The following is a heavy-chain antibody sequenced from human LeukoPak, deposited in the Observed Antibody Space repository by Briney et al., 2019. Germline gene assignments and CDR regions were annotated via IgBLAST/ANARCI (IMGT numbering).Heavy chain of an antibody. V-gene: IGHV1-69*06. CDR3: AREGAIFGVRRPLDY. CDR1: GGTFSSYA. CDR2: IIPIFGTA. Sequence: SVKVSCKASGGTFSSYATSWVRQAPGQGLEWMGGIIPIFGTANYTQKFQGRVTITADKSTSIAYMELSSLRSEDTAVYYCAREGAIFGVRRPLDYWGQGTLVTVSS. D-gene: IGHD3-3*01. J-gene: IGHJ4*02.